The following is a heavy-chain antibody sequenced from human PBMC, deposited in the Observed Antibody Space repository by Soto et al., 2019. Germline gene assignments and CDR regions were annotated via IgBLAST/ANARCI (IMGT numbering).Heavy chain of an antibody. V-gene: IGHV3-33*01. D-gene: IGHD3-22*01. CDR1: GFNFSSYG. CDR2: IWNDGSNE. Sequence: LRLSCAASGFNFSSYGIHWVRQAPGKGLEWVAIIWNDGSNEYYADSVKGRFTISRDNSKNTVYLQVSKLRAEDTAVYFCARDQTDSGGYSDSWGQGPLVTVSS. CDR3: ARDQTDSGGYSDS. J-gene: IGHJ4*02.